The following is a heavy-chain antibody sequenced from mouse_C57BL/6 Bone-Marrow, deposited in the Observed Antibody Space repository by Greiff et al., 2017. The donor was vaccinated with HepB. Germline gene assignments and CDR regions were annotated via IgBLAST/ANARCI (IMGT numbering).Heavy chain of an antibody. V-gene: IGHV1-52*01. Sequence: VQLQQPGAELVRPGSSVKLSCKASGYTFTSYWMHWVKQRPIQGLEWIGNIDPSDSETHYNQKFKDKATLTVDKSSSPAYMQLSSLTSDDSAVYYCAREDEYVYWYFDVWGTGTTVTVSS. D-gene: IGHD5-1*01. CDR1: GYTFTSYW. CDR3: AREDEYVYWYFDV. CDR2: IDPSDSET. J-gene: IGHJ1*03.